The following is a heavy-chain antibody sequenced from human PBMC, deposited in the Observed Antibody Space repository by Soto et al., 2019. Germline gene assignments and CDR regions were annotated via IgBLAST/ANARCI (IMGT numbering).Heavy chain of an antibody. Sequence: SETLSLTCNVTGGYIGSGNYFWSWIRQPPGKGLEWIGHIYYSGTTFYNPSLKSRVTISVDASKDQFSLKLASVTAADTAIYYCSRSLAIDFDSWGQGTLVTVSS. V-gene: IGHV4-30-4*01. CDR3: SRSLAIDFDS. CDR2: IYYSGTT. CDR1: GGYIGSGNYF. J-gene: IGHJ4*02.